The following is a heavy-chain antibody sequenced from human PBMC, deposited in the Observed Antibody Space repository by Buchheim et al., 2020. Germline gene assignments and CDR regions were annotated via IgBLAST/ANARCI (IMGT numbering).Heavy chain of an antibody. CDR3: ARAGQAYCGGDCYSGYYYYYGMDV. D-gene: IGHD2-21*02. V-gene: IGHV1-46*01. J-gene: IGHJ6*02. CDR2: INPSGGST. Sequence: QVQLVQSGAEVKKPGASVKVSCKASGYTFTSYYMHWVRQAPGQGLEWRGIINPSGGSTSYAQKFQGRVTMTRDTSTSTVYMELSSLRSEDTAVYYCARAGQAYCGGDCYSGYYYYYGMDVWGQGTT. CDR1: GYTFTSYY.